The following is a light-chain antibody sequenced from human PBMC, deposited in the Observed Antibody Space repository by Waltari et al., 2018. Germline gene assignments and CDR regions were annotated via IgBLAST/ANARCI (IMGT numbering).Light chain of an antibody. V-gene: IGLV3-19*01. CDR3: NSRDSSGNHLNWV. J-gene: IGLJ3*02. CDR2: GKN. CDR1: SLRSYY. Sequence: SSELTQDPAVSVALGQTVRITCQGDSLRSYYASWYQQKPGQAPVLVIYGKNNRPSGIPDRCSGSSSGNTASLTITGAQAEDEADYYCNSRDSSGNHLNWVFGGGTKLTVL.